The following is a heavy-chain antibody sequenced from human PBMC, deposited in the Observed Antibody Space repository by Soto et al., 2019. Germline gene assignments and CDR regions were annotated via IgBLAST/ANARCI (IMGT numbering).Heavy chain of an antibody. V-gene: IGHV1-2*04. Sequence: ASVKVSCKASGYTFTGYYMHWVRQAPGQGLEWMGWINPNSGGTNYAQKFQGWVTMTRDTSISTAYMELSRLRSDDTAVYYCARGGYSYGYRSVNWFDPWGQGTLVTVSS. D-gene: IGHD5-18*01. CDR1: GYTFTGYY. J-gene: IGHJ5*02. CDR2: INPNSGGT. CDR3: ARGGYSYGYRSVNWFDP.